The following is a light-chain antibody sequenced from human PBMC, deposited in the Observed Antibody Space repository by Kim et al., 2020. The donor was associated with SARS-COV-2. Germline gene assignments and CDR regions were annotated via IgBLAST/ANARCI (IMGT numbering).Light chain of an antibody. CDR2: GAS. J-gene: IGKJ2*01. Sequence: IVLTQSPGTLSLSPGERATLSCRASQSVSSNYLAWYQQKSGQAPRLLIYGASSRATGIPDRFSGSGSGTDFTLTISRLEPEDFAVYYCQQYDNSLYTYGQGTKLEIK. V-gene: IGKV3-20*01. CDR1: QSVSSNY. CDR3: QQYDNSLYT.